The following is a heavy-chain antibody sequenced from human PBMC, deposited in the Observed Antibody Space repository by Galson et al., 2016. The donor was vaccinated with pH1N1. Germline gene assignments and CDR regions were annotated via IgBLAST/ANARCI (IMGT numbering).Heavy chain of an antibody. J-gene: IGHJ4*02. D-gene: IGHD1-26*01. V-gene: IGHV5-51*01. CDR1: GCSFSNSW. CDR3: ATPRGSSSLAFDY. CDR2: IYLGDSDT. Sequence: QSGAEVKKPGESLKISCKGSGCSFSNSWIVWVRQMPGTGLAWMGIIYLGDSDTTNSPSFQGQVTISADKSISTAYLQWSSLKASDTAIYYCATPRGSSSLAFDYWGQGTLVTVSS.